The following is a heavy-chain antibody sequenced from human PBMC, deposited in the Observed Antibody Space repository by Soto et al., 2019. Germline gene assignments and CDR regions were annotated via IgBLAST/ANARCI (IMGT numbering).Heavy chain of an antibody. D-gene: IGHD5-12*01. CDR2: INAGNGDT. J-gene: IGHJ4*02. Sequence: QVQLGQSGAEMKKPGASVKLSCKTSGINYNTYAIHWVRQAPGQGLEWMGWINAGNGDTRYSQNFQGRVNLTRDTSASTVYMDLDSLKSEDTGVYYCARAISGYVTWGQGTLVTVSS. CDR3: ARAISGYVT. CDR1: GINYNTYA. V-gene: IGHV1-3*01.